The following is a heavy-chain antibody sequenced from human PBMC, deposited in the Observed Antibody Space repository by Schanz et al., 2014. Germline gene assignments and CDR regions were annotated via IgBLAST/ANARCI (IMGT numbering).Heavy chain of an antibody. J-gene: IGHJ6*02. D-gene: IGHD3-22*01. V-gene: IGHV1-69*08. Sequence: QVQLVQSGAEVKKPGSSVKVSCKLSGGTFSSYTISWVRQAPGQGLEWMGWINPILGIANYAQNFQGRVTMTRDTSTSTVYMELSSLRSEDTAVYYCARDDRAYYYGMDVWGQGTTVTVSS. CDR1: GGTFSSYT. CDR3: ARDDRAYYYGMDV. CDR2: INPILGIA.